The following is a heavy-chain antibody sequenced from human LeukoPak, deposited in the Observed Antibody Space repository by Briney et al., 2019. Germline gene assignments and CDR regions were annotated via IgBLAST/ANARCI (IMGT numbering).Heavy chain of an antibody. CDR2: ISGSGGST. CDR1: GFTFRTYA. J-gene: IGHJ4*02. CDR3: AKDLDYVWGSYRYTPIDY. V-gene: IGHV3-23*01. Sequence: GGSLRLSCAASGFTFRTYAMSWVRQAPGKGLEWVSAISGSGGSTYYADSVKGRFTISRDNSKNSLYLQMNSLRAEDTAVYYCAKDLDYVWGSYRYTPIDYWGQGTLVTVSS. D-gene: IGHD3-16*02.